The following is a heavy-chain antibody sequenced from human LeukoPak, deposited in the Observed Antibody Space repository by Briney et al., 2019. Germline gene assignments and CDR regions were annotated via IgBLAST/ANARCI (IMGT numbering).Heavy chain of an antibody. D-gene: IGHD2-21*01. CDR1: GFSFGNYA. J-gene: IGHJ5*01. Sequence: GGSLRLSCVASGFSFGNYAMSWVRQAPGKGLQWVSQITGSDGHTLYADFARDRFTIPRERSKKTLYLQMSGLRAEDTAMYYCVKDPRDTYGTNWFVSWGQGTLLIVSS. CDR2: ITGSDGHT. V-gene: IGHV3-23*01. CDR3: VKDPRDTYGTNWFVS.